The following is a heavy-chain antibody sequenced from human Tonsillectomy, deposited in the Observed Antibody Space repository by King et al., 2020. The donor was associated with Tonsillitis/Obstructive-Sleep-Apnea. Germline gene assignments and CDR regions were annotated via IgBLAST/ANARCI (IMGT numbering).Heavy chain of an antibody. V-gene: IGHV4-59*01. J-gene: IGHJ3*02. CDR3: ARFPLDYAFDI. CDR1: GASISSSY. Sequence: QLQESGPGLVKPSETLSLTCTVSGASISSSYWSWIRQPPGKGLEWIGYIYYSGSTNYNPSLKSRVTISVDTSKNQFSLKLSSVTAADTAVYYCARFPLDYAFDIWGQGTMVTVSS. CDR2: IYYSGST.